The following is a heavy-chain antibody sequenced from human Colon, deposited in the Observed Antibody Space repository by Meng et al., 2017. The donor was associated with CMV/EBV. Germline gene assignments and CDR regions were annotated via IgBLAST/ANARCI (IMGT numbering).Heavy chain of an antibody. J-gene: IGHJ4*02. D-gene: IGHD6-13*01. CDR3: AKMYWQQLVRRGYFDY. CDR2: ISGSGGST. V-gene: IGHV3-23*01. CDR1: GLTFSSHW. Sequence: GESLKISCGASGLTFSSHWMTWVRQAPGKGLEWVSAISGSGGSTYYADSVKGRFTISRDNSKNTLYLQMNSLRAEDTAVYYCAKMYWQQLVRRGYFDYWGQGTLVTVSS.